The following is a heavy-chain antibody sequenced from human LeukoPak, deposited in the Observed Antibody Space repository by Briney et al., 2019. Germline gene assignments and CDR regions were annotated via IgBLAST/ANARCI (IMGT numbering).Heavy chain of an antibody. CDR3: ARVDVDTAMVFDY. D-gene: IGHD5-18*01. V-gene: IGHV4-59*01. CDR2: IYYSGST. J-gene: IGHJ4*02. CDR1: GGSISSYY. Sequence: SETLSLTCTVSGGSISSYYWSWIRQPPGKGLEWIGYIYYSGSTNYNPSLKSRVTISVDTSKNQFSLKLSSVTAADTAAYYCARVDVDTAMVFDYWGQGTLVTVSS.